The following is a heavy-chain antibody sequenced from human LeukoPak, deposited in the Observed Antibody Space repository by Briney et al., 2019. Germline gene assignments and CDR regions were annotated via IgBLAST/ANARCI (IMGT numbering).Heavy chain of an antibody. V-gene: IGHV3-30*02. Sequence: PGGSLRLSCAASGFTFSSYGMHWVRQAPGKGLEWVAFIRYDGSNKYYADSVKGRFTISRDNSKNTLYLQMNSLRAEDTAVYYCAKVGCSGGSCYPYYFDYWGQGTLVTVSS. CDR1: GFTFSSYG. J-gene: IGHJ4*02. CDR2: IRYDGSNK. D-gene: IGHD2-15*01. CDR3: AKVGCSGGSCYPYYFDY.